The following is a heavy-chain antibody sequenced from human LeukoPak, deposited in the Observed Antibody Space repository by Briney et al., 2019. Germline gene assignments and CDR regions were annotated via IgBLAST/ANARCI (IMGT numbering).Heavy chain of an antibody. CDR3: ARDPRWELPSVDAFDI. D-gene: IGHD1-26*01. V-gene: IGHV3-66*01. Sequence: GGSLRLSCAASGFTVSSSYMSWVRQAPGKGLEWVSVIYSGGSTYYADSVKGRFTISRDNSKNTLYLQMNSLRAEDTAVYCCARDPRWELPSVDAFDIWGQGTMVTVSS. CDR1: GFTVSSSY. J-gene: IGHJ3*02. CDR2: IYSGGST.